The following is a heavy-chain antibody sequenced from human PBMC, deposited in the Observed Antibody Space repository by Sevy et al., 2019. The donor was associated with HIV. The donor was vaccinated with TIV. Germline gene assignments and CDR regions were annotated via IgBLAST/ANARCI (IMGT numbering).Heavy chain of an antibody. CDR1: GFTFSRDW. Sequence: GESLKISCAASGFTFSRDWMHWVRQAPGKGLVWVSLITSAGNSTAYADSVKGRFTISRDNAKSTLYLQMNSLNAEDNAVYFCVRDRAGNGYAIDYWGQGNLVTVSS. CDR2: ITSAGNST. CDR3: VRDRAGNGYAIDY. D-gene: IGHD5-12*01. V-gene: IGHV3-74*01. J-gene: IGHJ4*02.